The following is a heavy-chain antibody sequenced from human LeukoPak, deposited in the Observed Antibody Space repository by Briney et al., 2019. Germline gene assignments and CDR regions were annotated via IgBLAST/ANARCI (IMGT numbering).Heavy chain of an antibody. J-gene: IGHJ3*02. D-gene: IGHD1-1*01. Sequence: GGSLRLSCAASGFTFSTYAMHWVRQAPGKGLEWVAVISYDGSNKYFADSVKGRFTISRDDSKNTLYLQMSSLRPEDTAVYYCAKDQLAGLSRPYVFDIWGQGTMVTVSS. CDR3: AKDQLAGLSRPYVFDI. V-gene: IGHV3-30*18. CDR2: ISYDGSNK. CDR1: GFTFSTYA.